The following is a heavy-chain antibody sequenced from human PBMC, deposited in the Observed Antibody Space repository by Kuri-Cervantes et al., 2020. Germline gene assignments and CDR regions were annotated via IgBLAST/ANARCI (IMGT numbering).Heavy chain of an antibody. CDR2: ISGTGSTI. V-gene: IGHV3-11*04. CDR1: GFTFSDYY. Sequence: GESLKISCAASGFTFSDYYMSWIRQAPGKGLEWISYISGTGSTIFYADSVKGRFTIARDNAKNSLHLQMNSLRAEDTAVYYCARPAYYDSSGYPPGPYYFDYWGQGTLVTVSS. J-gene: IGHJ4*02. D-gene: IGHD3-22*01. CDR3: ARPAYYDSSGYPPGPYYFDY.